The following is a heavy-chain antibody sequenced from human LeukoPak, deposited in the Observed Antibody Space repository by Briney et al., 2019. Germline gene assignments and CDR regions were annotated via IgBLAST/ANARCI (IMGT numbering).Heavy chain of an antibody. J-gene: IGHJ6*03. CDR3: ARFPETTTYYYYYMDV. Sequence: ASVKVSCKASGYTFTGYYMHWVRQAPGQGLEWMGWIIPNSGGTNYAQKFQGRVTMTRDTSISTAYMELSRLRSDDTAVYYCARFPETTTYYYYYMDVWGKGTTVTVSS. CDR2: IIPNSGGT. V-gene: IGHV1-2*02. D-gene: IGHD4-11*01. CDR1: GYTFTGYY.